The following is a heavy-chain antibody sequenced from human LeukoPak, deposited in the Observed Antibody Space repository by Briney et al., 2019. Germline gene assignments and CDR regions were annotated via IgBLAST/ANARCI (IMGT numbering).Heavy chain of an antibody. J-gene: IGHJ3*01. Sequence: GGSLRLSCAASGFTFDSYEMNWVRQPPGKGLEWVSYVSSTASSKHYAESVKGRFTISRDNAKNLLFLQMNSLRGEDTAVYFCARDTPGGAFDFWGQGTMVTVSS. CDR2: VSSTASSK. CDR1: GFTFDSYE. D-gene: IGHD2-15*01. CDR3: ARDTPGGAFDF. V-gene: IGHV3-48*03.